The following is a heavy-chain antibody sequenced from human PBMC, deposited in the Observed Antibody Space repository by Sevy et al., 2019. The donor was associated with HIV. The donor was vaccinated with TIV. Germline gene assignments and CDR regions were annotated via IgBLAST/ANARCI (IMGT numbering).Heavy chain of an antibody. CDR3: VRAGNNNGGMFFDS. CDR2: IHYSGYT. CDR1: GGSMNSYY. J-gene: IGHJ4*02. Sequence: SETLSLTCSVSGGSMNSYYWSWIRQPPGKGLEWVGFIHYSGYTNYNPSLKSRVTMSIDTSQNHFSLKVTSVIAADTAMYYCVRAGNNNGGMFFDSWAQGTLVTVSS. D-gene: IGHD4-17*01. V-gene: IGHV4-59*01.